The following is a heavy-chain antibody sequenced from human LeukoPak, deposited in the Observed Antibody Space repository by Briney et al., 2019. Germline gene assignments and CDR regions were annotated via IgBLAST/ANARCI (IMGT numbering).Heavy chain of an antibody. CDR2: ISSSSSYI. J-gene: IGHJ4*02. V-gene: IGHV3-21*01. CDR3: ARAEVEMATIFFDY. D-gene: IGHD5-24*01. CDR1: GFTFSSYS. Sequence: GGSLRLSRAASGFTFSSYSMNWVRQAPGKGLEWVSSISSSSSYIYYADSVKGRFTISRDNAKNSLYLQMNSLRAEDTAVYYCARAEVEMATIFFDYWGQGTLVTVSS.